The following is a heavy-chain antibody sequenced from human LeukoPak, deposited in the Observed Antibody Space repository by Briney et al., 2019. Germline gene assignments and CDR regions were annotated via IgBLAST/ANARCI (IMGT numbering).Heavy chain of an antibody. CDR3: ARTLPAAGYPWFDT. CDR1: GDSVSSNSAA. Sequence: SQTLSLTCAISGDSVSSNSAAWNWIRQSPSIGLEWLGRTYYRSKWFNDYARSVKGRITFNPDTSKSQFSLHLNSVTPEDTAVYYCARTLPAAGYPWFDTWGQGTLVTVSS. CDR2: TYYRSKWFN. V-gene: IGHV6-1*01. D-gene: IGHD6-13*01. J-gene: IGHJ5*02.